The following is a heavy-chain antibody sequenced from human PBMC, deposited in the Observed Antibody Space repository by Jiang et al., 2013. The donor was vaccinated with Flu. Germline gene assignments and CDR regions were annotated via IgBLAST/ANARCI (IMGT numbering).Heavy chain of an antibody. CDR2: IFYTGHT. J-gene: IGHJ4*02. CDR3: VRDRVRGGYEWGRGYFDT. D-gene: IGHD5-12*01. V-gene: IGHV4-39*07. CDR1: GGSISSSSYY. Sequence: LLKPSETLSLTCTVSGGSISSSSYYWGWIRQSPGKGLEWIGSIFYTGHTFYNPSVKSRVSLSVDTSKNQFSLRLNSLIAADAAVYYCVRDRVRGGYEWGRGYFDTWGQGTLVTVPS.